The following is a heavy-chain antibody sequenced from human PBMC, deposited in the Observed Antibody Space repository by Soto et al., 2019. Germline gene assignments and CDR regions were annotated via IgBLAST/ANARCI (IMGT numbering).Heavy chain of an antibody. CDR1: GYTFTGYY. V-gene: IGHV1-2*04. CDR3: ARSSKLYGSGYYYYGMDV. Sequence: ASVKVSCKASGYTFTGYYMHWVRQAPGQGLEWMGWINPNSGGTNYAQKFQGWVTMTRDTSISTAYMELSRLRSDDTAVYYCARSSKLYGSGYYYYGMDVWGQGTTVTVSS. D-gene: IGHD3-10*01. CDR2: INPNSGGT. J-gene: IGHJ6*02.